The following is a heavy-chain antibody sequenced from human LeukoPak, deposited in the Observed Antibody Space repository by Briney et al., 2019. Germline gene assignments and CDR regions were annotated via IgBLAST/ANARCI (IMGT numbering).Heavy chain of an antibody. V-gene: IGHV3-30*02. Sequence: GGSPRLSCAASAFNFSSYGMHWVRQAPGKGLEWVAFIRYEGRNKYYVDFVKGRFTISRDNSKNTLYLQMNSLRAEDTAMYYCAKDPLLRLVEDQGYWGQGTLVTVAS. J-gene: IGHJ4*02. D-gene: IGHD3-3*01. CDR1: AFNFSSYG. CDR2: IRYEGRNK. CDR3: AKDPLLRLVEDQGY.